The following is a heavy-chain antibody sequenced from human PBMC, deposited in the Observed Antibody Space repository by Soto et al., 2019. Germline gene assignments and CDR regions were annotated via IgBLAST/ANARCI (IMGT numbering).Heavy chain of an antibody. CDR3: AKDGGIVMLVSYGMDV. D-gene: IGHD3-10*01. CDR1: GFTFSSFG. CDR2: ISYDGSKK. Sequence: HPGGSLRLSCAASGFTFSSFGMHWVRQAPGKGLEWVAVISYDGSKKYYADSVKGRFTVSRDNSQNTLHLQLNSLRPEDAALYYCAKDGGIVMLVSYGMDVWGQGTTVTVSS. V-gene: IGHV3-30*18. J-gene: IGHJ6*02.